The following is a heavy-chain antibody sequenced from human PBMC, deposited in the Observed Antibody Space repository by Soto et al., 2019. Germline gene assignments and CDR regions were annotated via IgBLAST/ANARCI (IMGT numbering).Heavy chain of an antibody. Sequence: LSLTCTVSGGSISGYYWSWIRQPPGKGLEWIGYIYYSVNPDYNPSLKSRVSISVDTSKNQFSLKLSSVTAADTAVYYCARVKWDQLYYFDSWGQGTLVTLS. V-gene: IGHV4-59*01. CDR2: IYYSVNP. J-gene: IGHJ4*02. D-gene: IGHD1-26*01. CDR1: GGSISGYY. CDR3: ARVKWDQLYYFDS.